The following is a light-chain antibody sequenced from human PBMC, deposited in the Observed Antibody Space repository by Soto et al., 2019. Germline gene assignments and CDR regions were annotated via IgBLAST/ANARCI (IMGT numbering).Light chain of an antibody. J-gene: IGKJ1*01. Sequence: DIQMTQSPASLSRSVLGRVTITCRASQSISSWLAWYQQKPGKTSKVLIYDASSLESGVPSRFSGSGSGTEFTLTISSLQTDDFATYYCQQHNTYWTFGQGTKVDI. CDR3: QQHNTYWT. V-gene: IGKV1-5*01. CDR2: DAS. CDR1: QSISSW.